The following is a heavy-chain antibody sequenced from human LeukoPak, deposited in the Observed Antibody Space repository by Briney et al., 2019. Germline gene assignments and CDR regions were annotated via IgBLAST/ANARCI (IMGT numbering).Heavy chain of an antibody. CDR1: GFTFSSYA. J-gene: IGHJ6*02. Sequence: GASLRLSCAASGFTFSSYAMHWVRQAPGKGLEWVAVISYDGSNKYYADSVKGRFTISRDNSKNTLYLQMNSLRAEDTAVYYCARSLVVVPAATGWGYYYYGMDVWGQGTTVTVSS. CDR2: ISYDGSNK. V-gene: IGHV3-30-3*01. CDR3: ARSLVVVPAATGWGYYYYGMDV. D-gene: IGHD2-2*01.